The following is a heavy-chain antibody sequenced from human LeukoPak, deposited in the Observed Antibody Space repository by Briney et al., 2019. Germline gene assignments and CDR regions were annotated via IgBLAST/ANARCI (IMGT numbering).Heavy chain of an antibody. CDR3: ARPRTYYDFWRGYPPFDY. Sequence: SVNVSCKASGGTFSNYAISWVRQAPGQGLEWMGGIITNYGTTNYAQKYQGRVTITADESTTTVYMELSSLRSEDTAVYYCARPRTYYDFWRGYPPFDYWGQGTLVTVSS. V-gene: IGHV1-69*13. J-gene: IGHJ4*02. CDR1: GGTFSNYA. D-gene: IGHD3-3*01. CDR2: IITNYGTT.